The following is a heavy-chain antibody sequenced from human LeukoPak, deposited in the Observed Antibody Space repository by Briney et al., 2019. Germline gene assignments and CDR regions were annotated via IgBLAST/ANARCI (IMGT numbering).Heavy chain of an antibody. Sequence: GGSLRLSCVASGFTLGSHAMSWVRQALGKGPEWVSYISVSGVTMYADSVKGRFTISRDISKNTVYLQMDSLRLEETAIYYCAREGFSSGRAGTFDVWGQGTMVTVSP. D-gene: IGHD6-19*01. J-gene: IGHJ3*01. V-gene: IGHV3-23*01. CDR3: AREGFSSGRAGTFDV. CDR2: ISVSGVT. CDR1: GFTLGSHA.